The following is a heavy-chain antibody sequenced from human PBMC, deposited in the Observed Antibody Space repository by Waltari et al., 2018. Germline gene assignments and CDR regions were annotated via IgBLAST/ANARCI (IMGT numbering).Heavy chain of an antibody. CDR2: VYHRGTT. D-gene: IGHD1-26*01. Sequence: QVQLRESGPGLVKSSETLTLTCDVSGDSISSGFYWAGIRQPPGKGPEWMGSVYHRGTTFYTPSLKSRVTMSVDTSKKHFSLSLTSVTAADTAVYYCARATCSHGGCSMYYFYYYMDVWGKGITVTVSS. V-gene: IGHV4-38-2*01. CDR3: ARATCSHGGCSMYYFYYYMDV. CDR1: GDSISSGFY. J-gene: IGHJ6*03.